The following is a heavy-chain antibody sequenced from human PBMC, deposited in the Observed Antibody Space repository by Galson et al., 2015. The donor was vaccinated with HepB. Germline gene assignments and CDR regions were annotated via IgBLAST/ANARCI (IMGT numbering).Heavy chain of an antibody. CDR2: ISSSSSYI. Sequence: SLRLSCAASGFTFSSYSMNWVRQAPGKGLEWVSSISSSSSYIYYADSVKGRFTISRDNAKNSLYLQMNSLRAEDTAVYYCARFGAANNGGSDYWGQGTLVTVSS. J-gene: IGHJ4*02. D-gene: IGHD2-8*01. V-gene: IGHV3-21*01. CDR1: GFTFSSYS. CDR3: ARFGAANNGGSDY.